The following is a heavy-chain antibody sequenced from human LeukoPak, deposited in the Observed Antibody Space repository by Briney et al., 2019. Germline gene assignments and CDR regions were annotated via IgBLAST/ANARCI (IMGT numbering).Heavy chain of an antibody. Sequence: GSLRLSCAASGFTFSSYGMSWVRQAPGKGLEWIGSGYYSGSTDYNPSLKSRITIFVDTSKNQFSLKLNSVTAADTAIYYCARLTDDSSGYPDYWGQGTLVTVSS. CDR2: GYYSGST. J-gene: IGHJ4*02. CDR1: GFTFSSYG. D-gene: IGHD3-22*01. V-gene: IGHV4-39*01. CDR3: ARLTDDSSGYPDY.